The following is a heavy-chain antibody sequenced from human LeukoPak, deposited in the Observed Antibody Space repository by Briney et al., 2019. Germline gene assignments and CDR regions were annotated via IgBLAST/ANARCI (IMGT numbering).Heavy chain of an antibody. CDR1: GFTFSSYG. CDR2: IWYDGSNK. Sequence: GGSLILSCAASGFTFSSYGMPWVRQAPGKGLEGVAVIWYDGSNKYYADSVKGEFTISRDNSKNTLYLEMNRLRAEDTAVYYCSRGQAANYYDISGYYFDYWGQGTLVTVSS. V-gene: IGHV3-33*01. D-gene: IGHD3-22*01. CDR3: SRGQAANYYDISGYYFDY. J-gene: IGHJ4*02.